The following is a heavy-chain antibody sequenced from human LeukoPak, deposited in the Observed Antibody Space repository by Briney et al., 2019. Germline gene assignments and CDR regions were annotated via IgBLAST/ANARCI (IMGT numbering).Heavy chain of an antibody. J-gene: IGHJ4*02. Sequence: YPGGSLRLSCAASGFTVSSNYMSWVRQAPGKGLEWVSVIYSGGSTYYADSVKGRFTISRDNSKNTLYLQMNSLRAEDTAVYYCARELRQWLVSDWGQGTLVTVSS. CDR1: GFTVSSNY. CDR2: IYSGGST. D-gene: IGHD6-19*01. V-gene: IGHV3-66*01. CDR3: ARELRQWLVSD.